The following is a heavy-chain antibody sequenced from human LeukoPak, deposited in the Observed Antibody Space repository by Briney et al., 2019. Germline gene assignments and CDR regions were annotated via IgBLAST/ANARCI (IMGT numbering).Heavy chain of an antibody. Sequence: ASVKVSCKTSGYTFTNYDINWVRQATGQGREGMGWMNPNSGNTGYAQKFQGRVTITRDTSISTAYMELSSLRSEDTAVYYCARDGDYYGSGNFDYWGQGTLVTVSS. J-gene: IGHJ4*02. CDR1: GYTFTNYD. CDR3: ARDGDYYGSGNFDY. CDR2: MNPNSGNT. V-gene: IGHV1-8*03. D-gene: IGHD3-10*01.